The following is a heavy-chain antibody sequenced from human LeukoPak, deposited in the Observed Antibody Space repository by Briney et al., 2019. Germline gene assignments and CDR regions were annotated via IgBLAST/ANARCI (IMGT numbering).Heavy chain of an antibody. J-gene: IGHJ6*02. CDR1: GGSITNNNYY. D-gene: IGHD3-10*01. V-gene: IGHV4-39*07. CDR3: AKAEGLLHYGSGSPYYYYGMDV. Sequence: SETLSLTCTVSGGSITNNNYYWDWIRQPPGKGLEWIGDLYYSGSTHYNPSLKSRVTISVDTSKNQFSLKLSSVTAADTAVYYCAKAEGLLHYGSGSPYYYYGMDVWGQGTTVTVSS. CDR2: LYYSGST.